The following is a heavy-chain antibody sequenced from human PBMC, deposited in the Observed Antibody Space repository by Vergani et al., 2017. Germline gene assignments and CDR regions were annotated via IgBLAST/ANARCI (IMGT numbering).Heavy chain of an antibody. V-gene: IGHV1-69*01. CDR1: GGTFSSYA. Sequence: QVQLVQSGAEVKKPGSSVKVSCKASGGTFSSYAISWVRQAPGQGLEWMGGIIPIFGTANYAQKFQGRVTITADEATSTAYMALSSLRSEDTAVYYCARGSYYYDSSRYVTSHFDYWGQGTLVTVSS. CDR3: ARGSYYYDSSRYVTSHFDY. CDR2: IIPIFGTA. D-gene: IGHD3-22*01. J-gene: IGHJ4*02.